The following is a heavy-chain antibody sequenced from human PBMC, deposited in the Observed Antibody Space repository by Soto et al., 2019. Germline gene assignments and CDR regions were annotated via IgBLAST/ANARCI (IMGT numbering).Heavy chain of an antibody. CDR1: GYTFFTYD. J-gene: IGHJ5*02. V-gene: IGHV1-18*01. Sequence: QVHLVQSGVEVKTPGASVKVSCQASGYTFFTYDISWVRQAPGQGLEWMGWISTYSGDTKYAQKFQCRVTMTTDTSTTTAYLELRSLRSYDTAVYYCARHHGPTTSENWFDPWGQGTLVTVSS. CDR2: ISTYSGDT. D-gene: IGHD5-12*01. CDR3: ARHHGPTTSENWFDP.